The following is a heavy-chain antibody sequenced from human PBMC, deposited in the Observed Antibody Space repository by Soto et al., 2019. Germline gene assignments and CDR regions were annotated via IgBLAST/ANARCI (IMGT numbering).Heavy chain of an antibody. D-gene: IGHD3-22*01. CDR2: ISYSGST. J-gene: IGHJ4*02. V-gene: IGHV4-30-4*08. CDR1: GGSITSGDYY. Sequence: QVQLQESGPGLVKPSQTLSLTCTVSGGSITSGDYYWSWIRQPPGKGLEWIGYISYSGSTYYNPSPKSRVTISVDTSKNQFSLNLSSVTAADTAVYSCARRSGYRFDYWGQGTLVTVSS. CDR3: ARRSGYRFDY.